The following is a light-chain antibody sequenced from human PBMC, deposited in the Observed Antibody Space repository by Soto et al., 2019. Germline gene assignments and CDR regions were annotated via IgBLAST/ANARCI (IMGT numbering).Light chain of an antibody. V-gene: IGKV1-39*01. J-gene: IGKJ4*01. CDR2: GAS. Sequence: DVRMTQSPSSLSASVGDTITITCRASRTINTYLNWFQQKPGEPPRLLTYGASTLHDGVPSRFSGSGSGADFTLTISGLQPEDFASYHCQQTYSDISFGGGTKVDI. CDR3: QQTYSDIS. CDR1: RTINTY.